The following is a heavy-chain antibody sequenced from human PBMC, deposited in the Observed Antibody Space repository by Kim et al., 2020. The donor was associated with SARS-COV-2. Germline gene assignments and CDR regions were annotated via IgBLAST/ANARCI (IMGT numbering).Heavy chain of an antibody. V-gene: IGHV4-30-4*01. CDR3: ARPRGYTYGTGLGAFDI. D-gene: IGHD5-18*01. CDR2: IHYSGST. J-gene: IGHJ3*02. CDR1: GGSISSADYY. Sequence: SETLSLTCTVSGGSISSADYYWSWIRQPPGKALEWLGYIHYSGSTYYNPSLKSRVTISVDTSKNQLSLKLTSVTAADTAVYYCARPRGYTYGTGLGAFDIWGQGTLVPVSS.